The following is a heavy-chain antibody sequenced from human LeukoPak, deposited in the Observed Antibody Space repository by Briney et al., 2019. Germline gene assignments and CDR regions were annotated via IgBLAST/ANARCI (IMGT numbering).Heavy chain of an antibody. J-gene: IGHJ4*02. V-gene: IGHV3-30-3*01. CDR1: GFTFSSYA. CDR2: ISYDGSNK. Sequence: GGSLRLSCAASGFTFSSYAMHWVRQAPGKGLEWVAVISYDGSNKYYADSVKGRFTISRDNSKNTLYLQMNSLRAEDTAVYYCARDRGVGQQLVLGYFDYWGQGTLVTVSS. D-gene: IGHD6-13*01. CDR3: ARDRGVGQQLVLGYFDY.